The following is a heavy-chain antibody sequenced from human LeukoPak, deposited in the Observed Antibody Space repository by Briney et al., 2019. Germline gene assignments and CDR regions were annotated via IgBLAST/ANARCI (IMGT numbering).Heavy chain of an antibody. J-gene: IGHJ4*02. D-gene: IGHD4-17*01. CDR1: GFTFSSSS. V-gene: IGHV3-23*01. CDR2: ISGSGDTT. CDR3: AKELTTERTPGVDS. Sequence: PGRSLRLSCTASGFTFSSSSMSWVRHGPGTWLEWVSAISGSGDTTFYADSVKGRFTISRDNSKKTLYLQVNSLRAEDTAVYFCAKELTTERTPGVDSWGQGTLVTVSS.